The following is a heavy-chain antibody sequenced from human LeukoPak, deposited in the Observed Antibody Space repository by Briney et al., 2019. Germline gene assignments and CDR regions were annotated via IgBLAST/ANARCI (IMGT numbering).Heavy chain of an antibody. CDR1: GFTFTNAW. Sequence: GGSLRLSCAASGFTFTNAWMSWVRQAPGKGLEWVGRIKSKTDGGTTNYAAPVKGRFTISRDDSKNTLYLQMNSLKTEDTAVYYCTLTVTKGEKYWGQGTLVTVSS. J-gene: IGHJ4*02. V-gene: IGHV3-15*01. CDR3: TLTVTKGEKY. D-gene: IGHD4-17*01. CDR2: IKSKTDGGTT.